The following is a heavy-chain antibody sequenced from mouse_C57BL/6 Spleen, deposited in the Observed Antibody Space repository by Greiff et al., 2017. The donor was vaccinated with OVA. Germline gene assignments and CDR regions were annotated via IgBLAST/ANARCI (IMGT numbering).Heavy chain of an antibody. D-gene: IGHD1-1*01. V-gene: IGHV1-64*01. CDR2: IHPNSGST. CDR1: GYTFTSYW. Sequence: VQLQQSGAELVKPGASVKLSCKASGYTFTSYWMHWVKQRPGQGLEWIGMIHPNSGSTNYNEKFKSNATLTVDKSSSTAYMQLSSLTSEDSAVYYCARSYQGRPYGRGAMDDWGQGTSVTVSA. CDR3: ARSYQGRPYGRGAMDD. J-gene: IGHJ4*01.